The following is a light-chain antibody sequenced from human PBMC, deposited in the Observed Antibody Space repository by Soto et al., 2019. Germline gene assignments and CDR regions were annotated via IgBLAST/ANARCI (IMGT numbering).Light chain of an antibody. CDR3: MQYLQTPT. CDR2: LGS. Sequence: DIVMTQSPLSLPVTPGEPASISCRSSQSLLHSNGYNYLDWYLQKPGQSPQLLIYLGSNRASGVPYRFSGSGSGTDFTLKISRVEAEDVGVYYCMQYLQTPTLGGGTKVEIK. J-gene: IGKJ4*01. CDR1: QSLLHSNGYNY. V-gene: IGKV2-28*01.